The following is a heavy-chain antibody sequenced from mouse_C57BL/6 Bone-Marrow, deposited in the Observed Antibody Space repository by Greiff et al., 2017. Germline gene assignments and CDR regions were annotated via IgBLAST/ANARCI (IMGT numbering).Heavy chain of an antibody. CDR1: GYTFTDYY. J-gene: IGHJ3*01. V-gene: IGHV1-26*01. CDR3: ARRNYSNYLDY. D-gene: IGHD2-5*01. Sequence: EVQLQQSGPELVKPGASVKISCKASGYTFTDYYMNWVKQSHGKSLEWIGDINPNNGGTSYNQKFKGKATLTVDKSSSTAYMELRSLTSEDSAVDYCARRNYSNYLDYWGQGTLVTVSA. CDR2: INPNNGGT.